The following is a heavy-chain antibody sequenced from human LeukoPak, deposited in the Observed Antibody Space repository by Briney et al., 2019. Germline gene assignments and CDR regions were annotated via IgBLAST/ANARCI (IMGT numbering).Heavy chain of an antibody. J-gene: IGHJ4*02. CDR3: ARDALLWLGEPLFDY. D-gene: IGHD3-10*01. V-gene: IGHV4-59*01. CDR1: GGSISSYY. CDR2: IYYSGST. Sequence: PSETLSLTCTVSGGSISSYYWSWIRQPPGKGLEWIGYIYYSGSTNYNPSLKSRVTISVDTSKNQFSLKLSSVTAADTAVYYCARDALLWLGEPLFDYWGQGTLVTVSS.